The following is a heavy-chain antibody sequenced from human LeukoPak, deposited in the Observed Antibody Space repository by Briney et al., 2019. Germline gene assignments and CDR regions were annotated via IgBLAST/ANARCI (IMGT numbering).Heavy chain of an antibody. J-gene: IGHJ3*02. Sequence: GGSLRLSCAASGFTFSSYAMSWARQAPGKGLEWVSAISGSGGSTYYADSVKGRFTISRDNAKNSLYLQMNSVRAEDTAVYYCARGGSYYNEAFDIWGQGTMVTVSS. D-gene: IGHD1-26*01. CDR1: GFTFSSYA. CDR2: ISGSGGST. CDR3: ARGGSYYNEAFDI. V-gene: IGHV3-23*01.